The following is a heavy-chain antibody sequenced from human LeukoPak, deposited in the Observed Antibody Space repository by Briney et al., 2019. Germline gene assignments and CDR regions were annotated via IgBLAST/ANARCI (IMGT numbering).Heavy chain of an antibody. CDR2: IIPIFGTA. V-gene: IGHV1-69*05. D-gene: IGHD3-22*01. Sequence: SVKVSCKASGGTFSSYAISWVRQAPGQGLEWMGGIIPIFGTANYAQKFQGRVTITTDESTSTAYMELSSLRSGDTAVYYCARSPNAPYYDSSGYPEDYWGQGTLVTVSS. J-gene: IGHJ4*02. CDR1: GGTFSSYA. CDR3: ARSPNAPYYDSSGYPEDY.